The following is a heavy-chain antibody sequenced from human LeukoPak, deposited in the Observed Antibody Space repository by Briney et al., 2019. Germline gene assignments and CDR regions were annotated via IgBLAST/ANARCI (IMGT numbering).Heavy chain of an antibody. J-gene: IGHJ6*03. D-gene: IGHD3-3*01. V-gene: IGHV1-18*01. CDR2: ISAYNGNT. CDR1: GYTFTSYG. Sequence: ASVKVSCKASGYTFTSYGISWVRQAPGQGLEWMGWISAYNGNTNYAQKLQGRVTMTTDTSTSTAYMELRSLRSDDTAVYYCAREGDYDFWSGYWGYYYYYMDVWGKGTTVTVSS. CDR3: AREGDYDFWSGYWGYYYYYMDV.